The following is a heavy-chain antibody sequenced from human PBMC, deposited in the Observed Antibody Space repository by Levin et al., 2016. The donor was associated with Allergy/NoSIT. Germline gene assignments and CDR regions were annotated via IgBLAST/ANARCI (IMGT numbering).Heavy chain of an antibody. Sequence: SVKVSCKASGGTFSSYAISWVRQAPGQGLEWMGGIIPIFGTANYAQKFQGRVTMTRDTSTSTVYMELSSLRSEDTAVYYCARGSTQWHSNAYYYYGMDVWGQGTTVTVSS. CDR3: ARGSTQWHSNAYYYYGMDV. CDR1: GGTFSSYA. J-gene: IGHJ6*02. D-gene: IGHD6-19*01. V-gene: IGHV1-69*05. CDR2: IIPIFGTA.